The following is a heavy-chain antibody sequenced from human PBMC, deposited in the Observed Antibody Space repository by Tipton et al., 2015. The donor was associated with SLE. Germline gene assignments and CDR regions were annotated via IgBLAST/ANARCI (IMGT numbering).Heavy chain of an antibody. Sequence: TLSLTCTVSGGSISSSSNYWGWIRQPPGKGLEWIGSVYYSGNTHYNPSLKSRVTISVDTSKNQFSLKLTSLTAADTAVYYCASGGRGAMEFDYWGQGTLVTVSS. CDR2: VYYSGNT. CDR1: GGSISSSSNY. CDR3: ASGGRGAMEFDY. V-gene: IGHV4-39*07. D-gene: IGHD3-10*01. J-gene: IGHJ4*02.